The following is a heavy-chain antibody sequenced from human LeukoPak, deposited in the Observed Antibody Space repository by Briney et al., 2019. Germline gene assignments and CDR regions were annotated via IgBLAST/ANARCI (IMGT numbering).Heavy chain of an antibody. CDR2: ISTSTTTI. CDR3: ARAPGYRSFLDY. CDR1: GFTFSSYS. Sequence: GGSLRLSCAASGFTFSSYSMNWVRQAPGKGLEWISYISTSTTTIYYANSVKGRFTISRDNAKNSLYLQMNSLRAEDMAVYYCARAPGYRSFLDYWGQGTLVTVSS. J-gene: IGHJ4*02. V-gene: IGHV3-48*04. D-gene: IGHD5-12*01.